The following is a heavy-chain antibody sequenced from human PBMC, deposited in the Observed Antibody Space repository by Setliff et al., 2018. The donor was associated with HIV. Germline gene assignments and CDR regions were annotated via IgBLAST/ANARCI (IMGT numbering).Heavy chain of an antibody. D-gene: IGHD3-22*01. CDR2: MSPDGGYT. V-gene: IGHV1-8*01. Sequence: ASVKVSCKASGYTFTRYDINWVRQATGQGLEWMGWMSPDGGYTGYVQKFHGRVTMTRNTSISTAYMELSRLRSDDTAVYYCSRDDYYDSGANWFDPWGQGTLVTVSS. J-gene: IGHJ5*02. CDR1: GYTFTRYD. CDR3: SRDDYYDSGANWFDP.